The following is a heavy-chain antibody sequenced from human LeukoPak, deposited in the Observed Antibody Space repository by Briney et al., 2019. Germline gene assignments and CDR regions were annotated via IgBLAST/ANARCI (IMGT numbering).Heavy chain of an antibody. CDR3: ARVFRGVVTSNFFDP. CDR1: GDSMKTNY. J-gene: IGHJ5*02. D-gene: IGHD2-21*02. CDR2: VHGDGTT. V-gene: IGHV4-59*01. Sequence: SETLSLTCNVSGDSMKTNYWTWIRQPPGNGLEWIGFVHGDGTTNYNPSLNSRVTISIDTSENQLSLRLNSVTAADTAVYYCARVFRGVVTSNFFDPWGQGTPVTVSS.